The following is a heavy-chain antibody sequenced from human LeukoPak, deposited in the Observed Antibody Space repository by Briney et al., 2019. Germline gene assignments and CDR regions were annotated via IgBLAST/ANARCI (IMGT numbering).Heavy chain of an antibody. CDR3: ARVPYYYDSSGYPLGAFDI. D-gene: IGHD3-22*01. V-gene: IGHV4-61*09. J-gene: IGHJ3*02. CDR1: GGSISSGSYY. CDR2: IYTSGST. Sequence: SQTLSLTCTVSGGSISSGSYYWSWIRQPAGKGLEWIGHIYTSGSTNYNPSLKSRVTISVDTSKNQSSLKLSSVTAADTAVYYCARVPYYYDSSGYPLGAFDIWGQGTMVTVSS.